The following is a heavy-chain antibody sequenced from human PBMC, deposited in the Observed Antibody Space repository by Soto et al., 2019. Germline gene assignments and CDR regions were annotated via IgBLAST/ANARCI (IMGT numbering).Heavy chain of an antibody. CDR2: IYYSGST. V-gene: IGHV4-61*08. Sequence: SETLSLTCTVTGASVSSGGYYWTWIRQPPGKGLEWIGYIYYSGSTNYNPSLKSRVTISVDTSKNQFSLKLSSVTAADTAVYYCARLEGRGEVNMDVWGQGTTVTVSS. CDR1: GASVSSGGYY. D-gene: IGHD6-25*01. J-gene: IGHJ6*02. CDR3: ARLEGRGEVNMDV.